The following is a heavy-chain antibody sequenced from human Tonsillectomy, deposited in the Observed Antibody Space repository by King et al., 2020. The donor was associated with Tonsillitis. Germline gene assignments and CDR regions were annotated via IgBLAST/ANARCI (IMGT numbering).Heavy chain of an antibody. CDR1: GYTFTSYY. D-gene: IGHD3-10*01. Sequence: VQLVESGAEVKKTGASVKVSCKASGYTFTSYYMHWVRQAPGQGLEWMGIINPSGGSTSYAQKFQGRVTMTRDTSTSTVYMELSSLRSEDTAVYYCARGILWFGELEWCDPWGQGTLVTVSS. CDR3: ARGILWFGELEWCDP. CDR2: INPSGGST. V-gene: IGHV1-46*01. J-gene: IGHJ5*02.